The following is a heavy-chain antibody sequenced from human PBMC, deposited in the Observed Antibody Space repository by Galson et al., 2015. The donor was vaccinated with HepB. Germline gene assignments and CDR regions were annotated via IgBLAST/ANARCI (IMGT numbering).Heavy chain of an antibody. CDR2: INTNTGNP. Sequence: SVKVSCKASGYTFTSYAMNWVRQAPGQGLEWMGWINTNTGNPTYAQGFTGRFVFSLDTSVSTAYLQISSLKAEDTAVYYCARDGYYYGSGSSALYAFDIWGQGTMVTVSS. CDR3: ARDGYYYGSGSSALYAFDI. J-gene: IGHJ3*02. V-gene: IGHV7-4-1*02. CDR1: GYTFTSYA. D-gene: IGHD3-10*01.